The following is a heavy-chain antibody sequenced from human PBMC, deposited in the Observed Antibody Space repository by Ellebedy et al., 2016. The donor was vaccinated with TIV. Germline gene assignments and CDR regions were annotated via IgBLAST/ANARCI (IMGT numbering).Heavy chain of an antibody. CDR1: GYTFTSYY. D-gene: IGHD3-3*01. CDR2: INPNSGGT. CDR3: ARGDPLSYTIFGVDHSDY. Sequence: ASVKVSCXASGYTFTSYYMHWVRQATGQGLEWMGWINPNSGGTNYAQKFQGRVTMTRDTSISTAYMELSRLRSDDTAVYYCARGDPLSYTIFGVDHSDYWGQGTLVTVSS. V-gene: IGHV1-2*02. J-gene: IGHJ4*02.